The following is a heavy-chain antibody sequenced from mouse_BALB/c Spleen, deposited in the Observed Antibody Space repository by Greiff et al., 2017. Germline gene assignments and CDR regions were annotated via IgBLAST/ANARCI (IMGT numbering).Heavy chain of an antibody. CDR3: ARSLLGRYYFDY. V-gene: IGHV5-17*02. Sequence: EVQLVESGGGLVQPGGSRKLSCAASGFTFSSFGMHWVRQAPEKGLEWVAYISSGSSTIYYADTVKGRFTISRDNPKNTLFLQMTSLRSEDTAMYYCARSLLGRYYFDYWGQGTTLTVSS. CDR2: ISSGSSTI. J-gene: IGHJ2*01. CDR1: GFTFSSFG. D-gene: IGHD4-1*01.